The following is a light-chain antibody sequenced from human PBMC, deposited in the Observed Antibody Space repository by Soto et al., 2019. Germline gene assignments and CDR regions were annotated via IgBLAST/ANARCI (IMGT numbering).Light chain of an antibody. CDR1: QHIDVY. V-gene: IGKV3-11*01. CDR2: DAS. Sequence: IVLTQSPATLSLSPGERATLSCRASQHIDVYLDWLQQKPGQSPILLIFDASARATGTPTRFSGSGSGTAFTPTISSLEPEDFAVYYCQQRGDWPLTFGPGTKVDI. J-gene: IGKJ3*01. CDR3: QQRGDWPLT.